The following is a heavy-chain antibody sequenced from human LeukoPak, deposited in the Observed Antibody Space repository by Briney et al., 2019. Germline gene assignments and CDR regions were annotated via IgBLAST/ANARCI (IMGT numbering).Heavy chain of an antibody. D-gene: IGHD3-9*01. V-gene: IGHV4-4*07. Sequence: SETLSLTCSVSGGSISTYYWSWIRQPAGKGLEWIGRVYRSGNTNYNPSLQSRVTMSVDTSKNQISLRLRSVIAADTAVYYCARDDFEYSVHYGMDVWGHGTAVTVSS. J-gene: IGHJ6*02. CDR2: VYRSGNT. CDR1: GGSISTYY. CDR3: ARDDFEYSVHYGMDV.